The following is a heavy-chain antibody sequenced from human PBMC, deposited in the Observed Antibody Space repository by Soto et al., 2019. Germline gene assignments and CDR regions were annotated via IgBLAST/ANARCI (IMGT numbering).Heavy chain of an antibody. V-gene: IGHV3-48*02. J-gene: IGHJ4*02. Sequence: EVQLVESGGGLVQPGGSLRLSCAASGFRFSDYSFHWVRQAPGKGLEWISYISTGGTIDYADSVKGRFTISRDNAKNSLYLQMNSLRDEDTAVYYCARARDLDYWGQGTLVTVSS. CDR1: GFRFSDYS. CDR2: ISTGGTI. CDR3: ARARDLDY.